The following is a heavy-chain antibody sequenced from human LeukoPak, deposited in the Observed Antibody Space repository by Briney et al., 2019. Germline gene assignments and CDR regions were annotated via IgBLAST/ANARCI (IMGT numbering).Heavy chain of an antibody. Sequence: RASVKVSCKASGGTFSSYTISWVRQAPGQGLEWMGRIIPILGIANYAQKFQGRVTIIADKSTSTAYMELSSLRSEDTAVYYCARAGFGYCSSTSCPHFDYWGQGTLVTVSS. CDR3: ARAGFGYCSSTSCPHFDY. V-gene: IGHV1-69*02. CDR2: IIPILGIA. J-gene: IGHJ4*02. D-gene: IGHD2-2*01. CDR1: GGTFSSYT.